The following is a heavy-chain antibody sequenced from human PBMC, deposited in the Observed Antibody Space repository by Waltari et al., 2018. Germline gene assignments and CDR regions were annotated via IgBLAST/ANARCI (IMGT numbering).Heavy chain of an antibody. D-gene: IGHD4-17*01. Sequence: QVPLVQSGAAVTKPESSVKVSCKASGGRFRSYALSWVRPAPGQGLGWMGGSIPSFGTANYAQKFQGRVTITADESTSTAYMELSSLRSEDTAVYYCARSGDYVHRGWFDPWGQGTLVTVSS. CDR1: GGRFRSYA. V-gene: IGHV1-69*13. CDR2: SIPSFGTA. J-gene: IGHJ5*02. CDR3: ARSGDYVHRGWFDP.